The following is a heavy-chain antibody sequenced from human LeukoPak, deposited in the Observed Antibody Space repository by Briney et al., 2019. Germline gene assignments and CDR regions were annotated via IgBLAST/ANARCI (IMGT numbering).Heavy chain of an antibody. CDR1: GYRFTSYW. CDR2: IYPGDSDT. Sequence: PGGALKISCKGSGYRFTSYWIGWVRRMPGKGLGWMGIIYPGDSDTRYSPSFQGQVTISADKSISTAYLQWSSLKALDTAMYYCARRYYYGSGSYWFDYWGQGTLVTVSS. V-gene: IGHV5-51*01. J-gene: IGHJ4*02. D-gene: IGHD3-10*01. CDR3: ARRYYYGSGSYWFDY.